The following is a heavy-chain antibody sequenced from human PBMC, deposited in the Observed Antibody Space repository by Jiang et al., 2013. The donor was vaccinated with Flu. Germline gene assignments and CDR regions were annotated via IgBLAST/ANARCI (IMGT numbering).Heavy chain of an antibody. V-gene: IGHV3-23*01. CDR1: GFTFSSYA. J-gene: IGHJ6*03. D-gene: IGHD3-3*01. Sequence: VQLLESGGGLVQRGGSLRLSCAVSGFTFSSYAMSWVRQAPGKGLEWVSSLSGSGGYTYYADSVKGRSAISRDNSKNTVYLLINSLRAEDTAVYYCVKNEDFWSGPNQDYYYYMEVWGKGTTVTVSS. CDR3: VKNEDFWSGPNQDYYYYMEV. CDR2: LSGSGGYT.